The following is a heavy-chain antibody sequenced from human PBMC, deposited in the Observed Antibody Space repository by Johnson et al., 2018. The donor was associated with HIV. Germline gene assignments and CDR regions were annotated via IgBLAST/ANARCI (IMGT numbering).Heavy chain of an antibody. CDR1: GFMLNSHG. Sequence: QLVESGGGLVQPGRSLRLSCAASGFMLNSHGMHWVRQVSKKGLEWVAGISWNSDTIGYADSVKGRFTISRDNAKNSLYLQMNSLRAEDTAVYYCARDRKSGSYGVDAFDIWGQGTMVTVSS. V-gene: IGHV3-9*01. D-gene: IGHD1-26*01. CDR3: ARDRKSGSYGVDAFDI. J-gene: IGHJ3*02. CDR2: ISWNSDTI.